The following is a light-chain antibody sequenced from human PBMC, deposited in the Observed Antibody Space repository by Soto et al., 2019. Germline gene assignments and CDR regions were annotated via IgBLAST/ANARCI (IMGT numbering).Light chain of an antibody. CDR2: NDH. CDR3: AAWDDSLNGWV. V-gene: IGLV1-44*01. Sequence: QSVLTQPPSASATPGQTITISCSGSSSNVGSDTVHWYQQLPGTAPKLLIYNDHKRPSGVSDRFSGSKSGTSASLAISGLQPADEADYYCAAWDDSLNGWVFGGGTKLTVL. J-gene: IGLJ3*02. CDR1: SSNVGSDT.